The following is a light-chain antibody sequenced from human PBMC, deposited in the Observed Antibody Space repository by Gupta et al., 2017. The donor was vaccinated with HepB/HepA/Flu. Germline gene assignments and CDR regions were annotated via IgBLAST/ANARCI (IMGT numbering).Light chain of an antibody. J-gene: IGLJ1*01. CDR1: SSDVGGYNF. CDR2: EVT. Sequence: QSALTQPPSASGSPGQSVTISCTGTSSDVGGYNFVSWYRQHPGKGHILMIYEVTKRPAGVPGRFSGSKSGNTASLTVSGLQADDEADYYCSSYAGSNNYVFGTGTKVTVL. V-gene: IGLV2-8*01. CDR3: SSYAGSNNYV.